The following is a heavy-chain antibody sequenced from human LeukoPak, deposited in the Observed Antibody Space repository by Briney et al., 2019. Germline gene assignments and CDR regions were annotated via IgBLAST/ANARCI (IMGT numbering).Heavy chain of an antibody. CDR3: ARQSYPYGDYIY. Sequence: ASVKVSCKASGYTFTSYDINWVRQATGQGLEWMGWMNPNSGNTGYAQKFQGRVTITADKSTSTAYMELSSLRSEDTAVYYCARQSYPYGDYIYWGQGTLVTVSS. CDR1: GYTFTSYD. CDR2: MNPNSGNT. D-gene: IGHD4-17*01. V-gene: IGHV1-8*01. J-gene: IGHJ4*02.